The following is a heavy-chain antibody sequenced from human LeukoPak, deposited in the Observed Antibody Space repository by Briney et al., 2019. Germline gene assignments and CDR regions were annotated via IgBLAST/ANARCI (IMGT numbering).Heavy chain of an antibody. V-gene: IGHV3-30*18. D-gene: IGHD2-2*01. CDR3: AKGRVVVPAASVY. Sequence: GGSLRLSCAASGFTFSSYGMHWVRQAPGRGLEWVAVISYDGSNKYYADSVKGRFTISRDNSKNTLYLQMNSLRAEDTAVYYCAKGRVVVPAASVYWGQGTLVTVSS. CDR1: GFTFSSYG. J-gene: IGHJ4*02. CDR2: ISYDGSNK.